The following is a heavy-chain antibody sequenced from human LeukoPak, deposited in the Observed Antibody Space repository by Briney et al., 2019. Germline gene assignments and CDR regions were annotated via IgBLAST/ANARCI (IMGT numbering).Heavy chain of an antibody. CDR1: GYSFSNYW. CDR3: ARLGDRGYNDY. D-gene: IGHD5-18*01. Sequence: GASLKISCKGSGYSFSNYWIVWVRQLPGKGLEWMGIIYPTDSETRSTPSSQGQLTISADKSITTASRQWASLKASDTAIYYCARLGDRGYNDYWGQGTLVTVSS. V-gene: IGHV5-51*01. CDR2: IYPTDSET. J-gene: IGHJ4*02.